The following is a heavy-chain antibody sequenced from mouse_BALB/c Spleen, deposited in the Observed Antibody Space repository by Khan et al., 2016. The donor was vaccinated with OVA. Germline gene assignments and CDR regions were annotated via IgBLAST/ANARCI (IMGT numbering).Heavy chain of an antibody. CDR2: IWTGGST. D-gene: IGHD1-1*01. J-gene: IGHJ1*01. CDR1: GFSFTSYG. Sequence: QVQLKESGPGLVAPSQSLSITCTVSGFSFTSYGVHWVRQPPGKDLEWLGVIWTGGSTNYNSALRSRLTINTDNSKSQVFLKMNNLQTDDTAMYCCARDLGSSHWYFDVWGAGTTVTVSS. CDR3: ARDLGSSHWYFDV. V-gene: IGHV2-9*02.